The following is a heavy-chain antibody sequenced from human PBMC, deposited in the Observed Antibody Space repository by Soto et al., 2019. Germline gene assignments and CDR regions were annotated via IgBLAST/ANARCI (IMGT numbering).Heavy chain of an antibody. D-gene: IGHD5-12*01. J-gene: IGHJ5*02. V-gene: IGHV4-59*01. CDR2: IYYSGVT. Sequence: SETLSLTSTVSGDSISTYNWGWIRQPPGKGLEWIGCIYYSGVTNYNPSLKSRVTISVDTPKNQLSLKLNSATAADTAVYYCARVAADIASWLDPWGQGTQVTVS. CDR3: ARVAADIASWLDP. CDR1: GDSISTYN.